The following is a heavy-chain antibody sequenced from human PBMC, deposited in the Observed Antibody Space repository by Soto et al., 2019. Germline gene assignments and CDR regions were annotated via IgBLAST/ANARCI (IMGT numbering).Heavy chain of an antibody. Sequence: EVQLVESGGGLIQPGGSLRLSCAVSGFTVSNNYMSWVRQAPGKGLEGVSVIYSGGYTAYGDSVKGRFTISRDNSKNTPDLKMKSLRANDAAVNFLTPDRGGGGYWGQGTLVTVSS. J-gene: IGHJ4*02. D-gene: IGHD3-10*01. V-gene: IGHV3-53*01. CDR3: TPDRGGGGY. CDR1: GFTVSNNY. CDR2: IYSGGYT.